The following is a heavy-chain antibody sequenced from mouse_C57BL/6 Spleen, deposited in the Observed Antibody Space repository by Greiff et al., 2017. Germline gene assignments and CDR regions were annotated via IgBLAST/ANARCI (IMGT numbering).Heavy chain of an antibody. CDR2: IDPSDSYT. J-gene: IGHJ2*01. Sequence: VQLQQPGAELVKPGASVKLSCKASGYTFTSYWMQWVKQRPGQGLEWIGEIDPSDSYTNYNQKFKGKATLTVEKSSSTVYLELSRLTSDDSAVYYCARSLYGNYGGFYFDYWGQGTTLTVSS. CDR1: GYTFTSYW. CDR3: ARSLYGNYGGFYFDY. V-gene: IGHV1-50*01. D-gene: IGHD2-1*01.